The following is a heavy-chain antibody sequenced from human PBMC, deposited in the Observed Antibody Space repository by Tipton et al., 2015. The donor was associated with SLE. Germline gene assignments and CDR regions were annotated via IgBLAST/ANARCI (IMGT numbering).Heavy chain of an antibody. CDR1: GGSISSGSYY. V-gene: IGHV4-39*07. D-gene: IGHD6-19*01. CDR3: AHSSGWLVEY. J-gene: IGHJ4*02. CDR2: INHSGST. Sequence: TLSLTCTVSGGSISSGSYYWSWIRQPPGKGLEWIGEINHSGSTNYNPSLKSRVTISVDTSKNQFSLKLSSVTAADTAVYYCAHSSGWLVEYWGQGTLVTVSS.